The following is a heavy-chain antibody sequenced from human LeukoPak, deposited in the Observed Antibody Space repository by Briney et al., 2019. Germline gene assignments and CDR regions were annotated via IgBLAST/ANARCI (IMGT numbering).Heavy chain of an antibody. D-gene: IGHD1-26*01. CDR2: IYYSGST. CDR3: ATRRVGATHFDY. J-gene: IGHJ4*02. V-gene: IGHV4-59*08. Sequence: SETLSLTCTVSGGSISSYYWSWIRQPPGKGLEWIGYIYYSGSTNYNPSLKNRGTISVDTSKKQFSLKLSSVTAADTAVYYCATRRVGATHFDYWGQGTLVTVSS. CDR1: GGSISSYY.